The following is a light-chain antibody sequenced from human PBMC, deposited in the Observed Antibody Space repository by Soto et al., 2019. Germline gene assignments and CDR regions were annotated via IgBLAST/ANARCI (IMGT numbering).Light chain of an antibody. CDR3: QSYDSSLSAFYV. CDR1: SCNIGAGYD. Sequence: QSVLTQPPSVSGAPGQRVTISCTGSSCNIGAGYDVHWYQQLPGTAPKLLIYGNSNRPSGVPDRFSGSKSGTSASLAITGLQAEDEADYYCQSYDSSLSAFYVFXTGTKLTVL. J-gene: IGLJ1*01. V-gene: IGLV1-40*01. CDR2: GNS.